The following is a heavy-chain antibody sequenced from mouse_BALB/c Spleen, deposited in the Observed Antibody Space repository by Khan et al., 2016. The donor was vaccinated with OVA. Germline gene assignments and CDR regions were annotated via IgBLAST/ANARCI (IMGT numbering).Heavy chain of an antibody. CDR1: GFSLTDYA. J-gene: IGHJ4*01. V-gene: IGHV2-6-5*01. CDR2: IWVSGSK. CDR3: ARDPPYYSMDY. Sequence: QVQLKESGPGLVAPSQSLSITCTVSGFSLTDYAVSWIRQPPGKGLEWLGVIWVSGSKYYNSVLKPRLSISKDNSKSQFFLKMNSLQTDDTAMYFCARDPPYYSMDYWGQGTSVTVSS.